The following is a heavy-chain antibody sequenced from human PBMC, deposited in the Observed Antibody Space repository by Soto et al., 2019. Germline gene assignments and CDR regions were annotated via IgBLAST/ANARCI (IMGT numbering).Heavy chain of an antibody. V-gene: IGHV3-72*01. D-gene: IGHD3-22*01. CDR3: VRGNYYDSSGSSLDDFDI. Sequence: PGRSLRLSCAASGFTFSDHFMDCVRQAPGKGLEWVGRIRNKAKSYTTQYAASVKGRFTISRDDSQKSLYLQMHSLGTGDTPLYYCVRGNYYDSSGSSLDDFDIWGQGTMVTVSS. J-gene: IGHJ3*02. CDR1: GFTFSDHF. CDR2: IRNKAKSYTT.